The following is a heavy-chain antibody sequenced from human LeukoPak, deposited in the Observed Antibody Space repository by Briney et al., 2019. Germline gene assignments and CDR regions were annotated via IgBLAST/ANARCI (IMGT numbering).Heavy chain of an antibody. V-gene: IGHV1-18*01. CDR2: ISAYDGDT. CDR3: ARHGSVPGDY. J-gene: IGHJ4*02. CDR1: GYTFNNFG. Sequence: ASVKVSCKASGYTFNNFGITWVRQAPGQGLEWMGWISAYDGDTRYAQKIEGRFFMTTDTSTSTAYMELRSLRPDDTAVYFCARHGSVPGDYWGQGTRVTVSS. D-gene: IGHD4-17*01.